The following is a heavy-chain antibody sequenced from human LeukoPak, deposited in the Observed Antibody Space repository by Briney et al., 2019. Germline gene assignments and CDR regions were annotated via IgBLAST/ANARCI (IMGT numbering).Heavy chain of an antibody. V-gene: IGHV3-30*03. Sequence: GGSLRLSCTASGLTFRNYGMHWVRQAPGKGLEWVAVISYDGSNEYYADSVKGRFTISRDNAKNTLYLQMNSLRAEDTAVYYCARDGYSFGHDFDYWGQGTLVTVSS. CDR3: ARDGYSFGHDFDY. CDR2: ISYDGSNE. J-gene: IGHJ4*02. CDR1: GLTFRNYG. D-gene: IGHD5-18*01.